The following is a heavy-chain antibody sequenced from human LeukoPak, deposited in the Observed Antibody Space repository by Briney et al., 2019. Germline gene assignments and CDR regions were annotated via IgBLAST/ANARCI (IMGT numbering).Heavy chain of an antibody. J-gene: IGHJ5*02. CDR1: GFTFSSYA. V-gene: IGHV3-30-3*01. Sequence: PGGSLRLSWAASGFTFSSYAMHWVRQAPGKGLEWVAVISYDGSNKYYADSVKGRFTISRDNSKNTLYLQMNSLRAEDTAVYYCARGSKTNWFDPWGQGTLVTVSS. CDR2: ISYDGSNK. CDR3: ARGSKTNWFDP.